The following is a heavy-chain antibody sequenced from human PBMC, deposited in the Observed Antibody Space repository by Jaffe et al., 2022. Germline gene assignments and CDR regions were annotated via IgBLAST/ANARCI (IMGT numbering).Heavy chain of an antibody. J-gene: IGHJ4*02. CDR2: INPSGGST. Sequence: QVQLVQSGAEVKKPGASVKVSCKASGYTFTTYNMHWVRQAPGQGLEWMGMINPSGGSTSYAQKFQGRLTVIRDTSTRTVYMELSSLRSEDTAVYYCAVIVAAGTVVPGFDYWGQGTLVTVSS. D-gene: IGHD6-13*01. CDR1: GYTFTTYN. V-gene: IGHV1-46*01. CDR3: AVIVAAGTVVPGFDY.